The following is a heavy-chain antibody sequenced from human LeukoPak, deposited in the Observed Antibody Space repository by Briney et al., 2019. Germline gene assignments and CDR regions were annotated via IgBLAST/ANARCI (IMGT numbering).Heavy chain of an antibody. V-gene: IGHV3-53*01. CDR1: GFTVSSNY. CDR2: IYSGGST. Sequence: GGSLRLSCAASGFTVSSNYMSWVRQAPGKGLEWVSVIYSGGSTYYADSVKGRFTISRDNSKNTLYLQMNSLRAEDTAVYYCAKAPSYDFWSGKYFDYWGQGTLVTVSS. D-gene: IGHD3-3*01. CDR3: AKAPSYDFWSGKYFDY. J-gene: IGHJ4*02.